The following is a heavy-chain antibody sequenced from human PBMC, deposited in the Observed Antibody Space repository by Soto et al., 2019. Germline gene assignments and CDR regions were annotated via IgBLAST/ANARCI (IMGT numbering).Heavy chain of an antibody. V-gene: IGHV4-39*01. D-gene: IGHD2-8*01. CDR2: IYYSGST. J-gene: IGHJ5*02. CDR1: GGSISGSSDS. CDR3: LRLSNGGWCDP. Sequence: QLQLQESGPGLVKPSETLSLTCTVSGGSISGSSDSWDWIRQPPGKGLEWIGSIYYSGSTYYNPSLKSRVTMSVDTSKNQFSLKLRSVTAPDTAFYYCLRLSNGGWCDPWGQGTLVTVSS.